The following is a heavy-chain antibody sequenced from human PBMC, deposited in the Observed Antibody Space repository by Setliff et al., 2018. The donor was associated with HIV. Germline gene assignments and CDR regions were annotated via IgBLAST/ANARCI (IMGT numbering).Heavy chain of an antibody. CDR1: GYTFSDYY. CDR2: AEPGNSDP. J-gene: IGHJ4*02. CDR3: AIDVIGGWLRPMPDY. Sequence: ASVKVSCKASGYTFSDYYMQWVRQAPGKGLEWVGRAEPGNSDPKLGEKFKGRVTMTADTSTDTAYMELSSLRSEDTAVYYCAIDVIGGWLRPMPDYWGPGTLVTVSS. V-gene: IGHV1-69-2*01. D-gene: IGHD5-12*01.